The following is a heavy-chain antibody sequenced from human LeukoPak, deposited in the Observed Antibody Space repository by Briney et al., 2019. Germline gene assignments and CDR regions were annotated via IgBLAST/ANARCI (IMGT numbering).Heavy chain of an antibody. CDR3: ARALPNTDNYNWAFDI. V-gene: IGHV4-4*07. CDR2: IHTSGST. D-gene: IGHD5-24*01. Sequence: SETLSLTCTVSGGSISTFYWNWIRQPAGKGLEWIGRIHTSGSTKYNPSLKSRVTISVDKSNNQFSLKLNYVSAADTAMYYCARALPNTDNYNWAFDIWGQGTMVTVSS. J-gene: IGHJ3*02. CDR1: GGSISTFY.